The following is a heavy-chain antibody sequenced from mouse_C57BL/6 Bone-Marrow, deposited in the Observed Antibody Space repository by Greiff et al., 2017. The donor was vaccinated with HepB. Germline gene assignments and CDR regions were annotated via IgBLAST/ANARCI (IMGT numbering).Heavy chain of an antibody. D-gene: IGHD3-3*01. J-gene: IGHJ1*03. CDR1: GYTFTSYW. CDR2: INPSNGGT. CDR3: ARGELWLAPYWYFDV. Sequence: QVQLQQPGTELVKPGASVKLSCKASGYTFTSYWMHWVKQRPGQGLEWIGNINPSNGGTNYNEKFKSKATLTVDKSSSTAYMQLSSLTSEDSAVYYCARGELWLAPYWYFDVWGTGTTVTVSS. V-gene: IGHV1-53*01.